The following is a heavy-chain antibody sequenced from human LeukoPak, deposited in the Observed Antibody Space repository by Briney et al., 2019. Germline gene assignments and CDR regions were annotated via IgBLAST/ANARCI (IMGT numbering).Heavy chain of an antibody. CDR2: IYYSGST. CDR1: GGSISSYY. V-gene: IGHV4-59*01. D-gene: IGHD3-9*01. J-gene: IGHJ3*02. Sequence: SETLSLTCTVSGGSISSYYWSWIRQPPGKGLEWIGYIYYSGSTNYNPSLKSRVTVSVDTSKNQFSLKLSSVTAADTAVYYCARGRDTYYDILTGYYFLSREGAFDIWGQGTMVTVSS. CDR3: ARGRDTYYDILTGYYFLSREGAFDI.